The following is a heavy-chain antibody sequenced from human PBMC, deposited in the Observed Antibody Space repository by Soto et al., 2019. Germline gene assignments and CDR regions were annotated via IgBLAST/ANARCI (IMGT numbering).Heavy chain of an antibody. J-gene: IGHJ4*02. Sequence: QMHLVESGGGVVQPGRSLTLSCVASGFTFTSYGIHWVRQAPGKGLEWVAVIWDDGRNKYYGDSVKGRFSISRDNSKNTVYLQMNSLRAEDTAVYYCARDRRFLEWLDYWGQGTLVSVSS. V-gene: IGHV3-33*01. CDR1: GFTFTSYG. CDR3: ARDRRFLEWLDY. D-gene: IGHD3-3*01. CDR2: IWDDGRNK.